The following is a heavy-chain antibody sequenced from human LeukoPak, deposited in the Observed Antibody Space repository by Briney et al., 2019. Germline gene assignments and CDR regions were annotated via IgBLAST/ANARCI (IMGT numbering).Heavy chain of an antibody. Sequence: SETLSLTCTVSGGSISSSSYSWGWIRQPPGKGLEWIGSIYYSGSTYYNPSLKSRVTISVDTFKNQFSLKLSSVTAADTAVYYCARYVDTGSYYYYYGMDVWGQGTTVTVSS. CDR2: IYYSGST. V-gene: IGHV4-39*01. J-gene: IGHJ6*02. CDR1: GGSISSSSYS. CDR3: ARYVDTGSYYYYYGMDV. D-gene: IGHD5-18*01.